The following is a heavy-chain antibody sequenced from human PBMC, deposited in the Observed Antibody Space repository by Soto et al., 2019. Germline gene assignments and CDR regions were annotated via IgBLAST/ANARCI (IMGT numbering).Heavy chain of an antibody. D-gene: IGHD2-2*01. J-gene: IGHJ5*02. CDR2: IIPIFGTA. CDR3: ASGGGYCSSTSCHNWFDP. CDR1: GGTFSSYA. V-gene: IGHV1-69*13. Sequence: ASVKVSCKASGGTFSSYAISWVRQAPGQGLEWMGGIIPIFGTANYAQKFQGRVTITADDSTSTAYMELSSLRSEDTAVYYCASGGGYCSSTSCHNWFDPWGQGTLVTVSS.